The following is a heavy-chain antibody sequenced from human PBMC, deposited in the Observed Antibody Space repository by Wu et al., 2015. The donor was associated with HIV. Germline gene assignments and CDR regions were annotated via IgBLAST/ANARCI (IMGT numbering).Heavy chain of an antibody. CDR1: GYIFADYG. CDR2: ISAQNGNT. CDR3: ARGLSSSWYSEASGMDV. D-gene: IGHD6-13*01. J-gene: IGHJ6*02. V-gene: IGHV1-18*01. Sequence: VQLVQSGGEVKKPGASVKVACKASGYIFADYGINWVRQAPGQGLEWMGWISAQNGNTKYAQKFQGRVTLTTDTSSSTAYMELRSLRSDDTAVYFCARGLSSSWYSEASGMDVWGQGTTVTVSS.